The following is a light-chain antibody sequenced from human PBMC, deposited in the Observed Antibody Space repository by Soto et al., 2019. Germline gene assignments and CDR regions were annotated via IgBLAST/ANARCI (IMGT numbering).Light chain of an antibody. Sequence: QLVLPQPPSASGTPGQRVTFSCSGSSSNIGSNTVNWYQVLPGTAPKLLIYSNSQRPSGVPDRVSGSRSGTSASLAISGLQSEDEAEYYCAVWDGSLNGYVFGTGTKLTVL. V-gene: IGLV1-44*01. J-gene: IGLJ1*01. CDR2: SNS. CDR3: AVWDGSLNGYV. CDR1: SSNIGSNT.